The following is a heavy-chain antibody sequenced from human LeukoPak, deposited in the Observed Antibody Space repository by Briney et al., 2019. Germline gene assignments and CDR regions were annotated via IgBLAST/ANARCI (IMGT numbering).Heavy chain of an antibody. J-gene: IGHJ4*02. CDR3: ASLEGVWSGYPPAFDY. V-gene: IGHV4-39*07. CDR2: IYYSGST. D-gene: IGHD3-3*01. CDR1: GGSISSSSYY. Sequence: SETLSLTCTVPGGSISSSSYYWGWIRQPPGKGLEWIGSIYYSGSTYYNPSLKSRVTISVDTSKNQFSLKLSSVTAADTAVYYCASLEGVWSGYPPAFDYWGQGTLVTVSS.